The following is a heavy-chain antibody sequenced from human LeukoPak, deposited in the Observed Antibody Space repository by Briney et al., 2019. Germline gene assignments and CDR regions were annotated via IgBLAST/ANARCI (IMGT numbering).Heavy chain of an antibody. CDR1: GGSFSGNY. D-gene: IGHD2-21*01. V-gene: IGHV4-34*01. J-gene: IGHJ4*02. Sequence: PSETLSLTCAVYGGSFSGNYGTLIRETPGRGLEWIGESSPTGDITGYNPSLKGRATISVDSSKKQFSLKLTSVTAADTGVYYCARVPDFIARPCDSWGPGTLVTVSS. CDR2: SSPTGDIT. CDR3: ARVPDFIARPCDS.